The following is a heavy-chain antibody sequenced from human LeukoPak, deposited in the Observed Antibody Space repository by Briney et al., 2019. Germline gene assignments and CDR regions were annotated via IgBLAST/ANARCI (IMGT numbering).Heavy chain of an antibody. V-gene: IGHV4-39*07. CDR1: GGSISSGSYY. Sequence: SETLSLTCAVSGGSISSGSYYWGWIRQPPGKGLEWIGSTYYRGSTYYNPSLRSRVTISVDASKSQFSLKLTSVTAADTAVYYGARGIKPGLGEAPSYWGQETLVTVSS. CDR3: ARGIKPGLGEAPSY. D-gene: IGHD3-10*01. CDR2: TYYRGST. J-gene: IGHJ4*02.